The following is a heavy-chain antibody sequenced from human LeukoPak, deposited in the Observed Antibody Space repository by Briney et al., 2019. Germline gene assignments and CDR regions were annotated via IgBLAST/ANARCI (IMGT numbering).Heavy chain of an antibody. CDR3: ARVGLGELTLFDY. CDR2: IYYSGST. CDR1: GGSISGSSYY. D-gene: IGHD1-26*01. Sequence: SETLSLTCTVSGGSISGSSYYWGWIRQPPGKGLEWIGSIYYSGSTYYNPSLKSRVTISVDTSKNQFSLKLSSVTAADTAVYYCARVGLGELTLFDYWGQGTLVTVSS. V-gene: IGHV4-39*07. J-gene: IGHJ4*02.